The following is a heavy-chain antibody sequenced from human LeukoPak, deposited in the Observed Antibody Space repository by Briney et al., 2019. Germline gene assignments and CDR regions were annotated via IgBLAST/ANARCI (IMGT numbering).Heavy chain of an antibody. D-gene: IGHD2-21*02. CDR1: GFTFGSYS. CDR3: ARDLLYLDIVVVTAILDY. CDR2: ISSSSSYI. Sequence: GGSLRLPCAASGFTFGSYSMNWVRQAPGKGLEWVSSISSSSSYIYYADSVKGRFTISRDNAKNSLYLQMNSLRAEDTAVYYCARDLLYLDIVVVTAILDYWGQGTLVTVSS. V-gene: IGHV3-21*01. J-gene: IGHJ4*02.